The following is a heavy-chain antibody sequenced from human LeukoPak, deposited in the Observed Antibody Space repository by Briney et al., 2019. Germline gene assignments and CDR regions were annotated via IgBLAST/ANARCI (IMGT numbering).Heavy chain of an antibody. J-gene: IGHJ4*02. Sequence: GGSLRLSCAASGFTFSSYAMSWVRQAPGKGLEWVANIKQDGSEKYYVDSVKGRFTITRDNAKNSLYLQMNSLRAEDTAVYYCAIMSNYYDSSAYYPFHYWGQGTLVTVSS. CDR1: GFTFSSYA. V-gene: IGHV3-7*01. CDR2: IKQDGSEK. D-gene: IGHD3-22*01. CDR3: AIMSNYYDSSAYYPFHY.